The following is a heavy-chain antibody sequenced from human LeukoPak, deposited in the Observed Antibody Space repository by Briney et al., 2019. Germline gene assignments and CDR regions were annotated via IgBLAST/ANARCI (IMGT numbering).Heavy chain of an antibody. CDR2: ISAYNGNT. V-gene: IGHV1-18*01. J-gene: IGHJ4*02. D-gene: IGHD3-3*01. CDR1: GYTFTSYG. Sequence: ASVKVSCKASGYTFTSYGISWARQAPGQGLEWMGWISAYNGNTNYAQKLQGRVTMTTDTSTSTAYMELRSLRSDDTAVYYCARSRNTITIFGVDDRGYFDYWGQGTLVTVSS. CDR3: ARSRNTITIFGVDDRGYFDY.